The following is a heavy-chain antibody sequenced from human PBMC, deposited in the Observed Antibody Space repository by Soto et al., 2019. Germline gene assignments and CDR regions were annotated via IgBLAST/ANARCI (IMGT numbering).Heavy chain of an antibody. D-gene: IGHD6-19*01. CDR1: GFTFNSYA. V-gene: IGHV3-23*01. CDR2: ISGSDGTT. J-gene: IGHJ4*02. CDR3: SRGGGASGWYGFFDY. Sequence: EVQLLESGGGLVQPGGSLRLSCAASGFTFNSYAMTWIRQAPGRGLEWVSLISGSDGTTYYADSVKGRFTISRDNSKNTLYIQMNSLTAEDTALYYCSRGGGASGWYGFFDYWGQGTLVTVSS.